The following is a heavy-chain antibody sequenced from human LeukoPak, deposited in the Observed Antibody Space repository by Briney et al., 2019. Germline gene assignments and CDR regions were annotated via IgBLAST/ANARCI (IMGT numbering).Heavy chain of an antibody. D-gene: IGHD6-13*01. V-gene: IGHV3-21*01. CDR3: ARFQQLAFDY. J-gene: IGHJ4*02. CDR1: GFTFSSYS. Sequence: RPGGSLRLSCAASGFTFSSYSMNWVRQAPGKGLEWVSSISSSSSYIYYADLVKGRFTISRDNAKNSLYLQMNSLRAEDTAVYYCARFQQLAFDYWGQGTLVTVSS. CDR2: ISSSSSYI.